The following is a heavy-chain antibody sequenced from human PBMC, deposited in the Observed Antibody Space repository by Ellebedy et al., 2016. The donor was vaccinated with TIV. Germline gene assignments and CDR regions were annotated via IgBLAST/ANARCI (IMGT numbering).Heavy chain of an antibody. CDR1: GFAFSANG. J-gene: IGHJ4*02. CDR3: TKDSGWEHEY. D-gene: IGHD3-10*01. Sequence: GESLKISCAASGFAFSANGMSWVRQAPGQGLEWVSGSDGSENTDYGDSVKGRFTISRDISKNTLYLQMNSLRAEDTALYYCTKDSGWEHEYWGQGTLVTISS. CDR2: SDGSENT. V-gene: IGHV3-23*01.